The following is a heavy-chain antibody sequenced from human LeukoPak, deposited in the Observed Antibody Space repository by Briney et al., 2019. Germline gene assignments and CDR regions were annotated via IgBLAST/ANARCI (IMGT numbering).Heavy chain of an antibody. V-gene: IGHV4-34*01. CDR2: INHSGST. CDR1: GGSFSGYY. Sequence: TSETLSLTCAVYGGSFSGYYWSWIRQPPGKGLEWIGEINHSGSTNYNPSLKSRVTISVDTSKNQFSLKLSSVTAADTAVYYCARGPRYCSGGSCYAGYFQHWGQGTLVTVSS. CDR3: ARGPRYCSGGSCYAGYFQH. J-gene: IGHJ1*01. D-gene: IGHD2-15*01.